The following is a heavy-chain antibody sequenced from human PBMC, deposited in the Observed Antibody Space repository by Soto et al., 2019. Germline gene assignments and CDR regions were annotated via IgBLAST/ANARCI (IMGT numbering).Heavy chain of an antibody. Sequence: GGSLRLSCAASGFTFSSYGMHWVRQAPGKGLEWVAVISYDGSNKYYADSVKGRFTISRDNSKNTLYLQMNSLRAEDTVVYYCAKDLRYYYYYGMDVWGQGTTVTVSS. V-gene: IGHV3-30*18. CDR1: GFTFSSYG. CDR2: ISYDGSNK. CDR3: AKDLRYYYYYGMDV. J-gene: IGHJ6*02.